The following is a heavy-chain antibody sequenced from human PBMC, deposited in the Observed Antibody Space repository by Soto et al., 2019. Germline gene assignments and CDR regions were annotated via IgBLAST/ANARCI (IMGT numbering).Heavy chain of an antibody. J-gene: IGHJ6*02. CDR1: GFTFGDYA. CDR2: IRSKAYGGTT. CDR3: TSGDFWSGYFYGMDV. D-gene: IGHD3-3*01. Sequence: GGSLRLSXTASGFTFGDYAMSWVRQAPGKGLEWVGFIRSKAYGGTTEYAASVKGRSTISRDDSKSIAYLQVNSLKTEDTAVYYCTSGDFWSGYFYGMDVWGQGTTVTVS. V-gene: IGHV3-49*04.